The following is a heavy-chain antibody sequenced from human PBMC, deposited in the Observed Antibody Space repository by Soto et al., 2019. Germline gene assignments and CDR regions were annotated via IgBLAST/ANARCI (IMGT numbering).Heavy chain of an antibody. J-gene: IGHJ4*02. CDR1: GFTFSSYA. CDR3: AKGVIEVPVSGSDY. V-gene: IGHV3-23*01. Sequence: EVQLLESGGGLVQPGGSLRLSCAASGFTFSSYAMNWVRQAPGKWLEWVSAISGAGGNTYYTASVKGRFTISRDNSKNPLYLQMNSLRAEDTAVYYCAKGVIEVPVSGSDYWGQGTLVTVSS. D-gene: IGHD1-26*01. CDR2: ISGAGGNT.